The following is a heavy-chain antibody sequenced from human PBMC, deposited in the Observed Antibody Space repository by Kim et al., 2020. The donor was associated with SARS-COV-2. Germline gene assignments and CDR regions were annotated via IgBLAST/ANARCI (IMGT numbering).Heavy chain of an antibody. D-gene: IGHD3-3*01. J-gene: IGHJ4*02. V-gene: IGHV4-59*01. CDR3: ARAPSGLRFLEWSITFDY. Sequence: KSRVTISVDTSKNQFSLKLSSVTAADTAVYYCARAPSGLRFLEWSITFDYWGQGTLVTVSS.